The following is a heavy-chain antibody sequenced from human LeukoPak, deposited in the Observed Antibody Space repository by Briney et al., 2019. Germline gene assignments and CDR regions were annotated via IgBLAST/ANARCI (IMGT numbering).Heavy chain of an antibody. CDR1: GGSISSGDYY. D-gene: IGHD3-10*01. Sequence: SQTLSLTCTVSGGSISSGDYYWSWIRQPPGKGLEWIGYIYYSGGTYYNPSLKSRVTISVDTSKNQFSLKLSSVTAADTAVYYCAREVLEVGELSSFDYWGQGTLVTVSS. V-gene: IGHV4-30-4*08. CDR2: IYYSGGT. CDR3: AREVLEVGELSSFDY. J-gene: IGHJ4*02.